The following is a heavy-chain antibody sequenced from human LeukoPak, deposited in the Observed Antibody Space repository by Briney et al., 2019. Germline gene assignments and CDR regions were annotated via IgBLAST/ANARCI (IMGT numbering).Heavy chain of an antibody. V-gene: IGHV3-48*03. CDR3: ARIISAFGTYRSDS. CDR1: GFTFSSYE. D-gene: IGHD3-16*02. J-gene: IGHJ4*02. Sequence: PGGSLRLSCAASGFTFSSYEMNWVRQAPGKGLEWVSYISSSGSTIYYADSVNGRFTISRDNAENSLYLQMNSLRAEDTAVYYCARIISAFGTYRSDSWGQGTLVSVSS. CDR2: ISSSGSTI.